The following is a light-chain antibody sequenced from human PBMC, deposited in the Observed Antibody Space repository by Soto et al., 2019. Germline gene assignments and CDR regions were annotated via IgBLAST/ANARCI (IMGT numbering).Light chain of an antibody. CDR3: QQLNTYPLT. V-gene: IGKV1-9*01. Sequence: DIQMTQSPSFLSASVGDRVTIXXRASQGVSNYLAWYXKKQGKXXNXXISAASTLQSGVPSRFSGSGYGTELTITISSLQPEDVESYYCQQLNTYPLTFGGGTKVDIK. CDR1: QGVSNY. J-gene: IGKJ4*01. CDR2: AAS.